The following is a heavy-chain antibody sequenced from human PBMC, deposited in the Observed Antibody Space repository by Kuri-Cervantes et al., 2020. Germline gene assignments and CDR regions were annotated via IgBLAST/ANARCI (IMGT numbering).Heavy chain of an antibody. Sequence: GESLKISCTASGFTFGDYAMSWVRQAPGKGLEWVGFIRSKAYGGTTEYAASVKGRFTISRDDSKSIAYLQMNSLRAEDTAVYYCARWDYAGYWGQGTLVTISS. V-gene: IGHV3-49*04. D-gene: IGHD4-17*01. J-gene: IGHJ4*02. CDR3: ARWDYAGY. CDR1: GFTFGDYA. CDR2: IRSKAYGGTT.